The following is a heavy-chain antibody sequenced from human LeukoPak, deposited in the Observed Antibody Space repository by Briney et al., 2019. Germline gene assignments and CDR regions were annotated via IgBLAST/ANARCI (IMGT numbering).Heavy chain of an antibody. D-gene: IGHD2-2*01. V-gene: IGHV3-33*01. CDR2: IWYDGSNK. J-gene: IGHJ6*02. CDR1: GFTFSSYG. CDR3: ARDRPMYCSSTSCYGGMDGMDV. Sequence: GGSLRLSCAASGFTFSSYGMHWVRQAPGKGLEWVAVIWYDGSNKYYADSVKGRFTISRDNSKNTLYLQMNSLRAEDTAVYYCARDRPMYCSSTSCYGGMDGMDVWGQGTTVTVSS.